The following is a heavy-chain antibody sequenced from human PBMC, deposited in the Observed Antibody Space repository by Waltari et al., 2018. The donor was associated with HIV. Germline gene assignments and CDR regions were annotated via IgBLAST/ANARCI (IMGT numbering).Heavy chain of an antibody. D-gene: IGHD6-19*01. CDR1: GDSVSSNRAA. V-gene: IGHV6-1*01. J-gene: IGHJ4*02. Sequence: QVQLQQSGPGLVKPSQTLSLTCAISGDSVSSNRAAWNWIRQSPSGGLEWLGRTYYRSKWYNDYAVSVKSRMTINSDTSKNQFSLQLNSVTPEDTAVYYCARDQTYSGWSSFDSWGQGTLVTVSS. CDR2: TYYRSKWYN. CDR3: ARDQTYSGWSSFDS.